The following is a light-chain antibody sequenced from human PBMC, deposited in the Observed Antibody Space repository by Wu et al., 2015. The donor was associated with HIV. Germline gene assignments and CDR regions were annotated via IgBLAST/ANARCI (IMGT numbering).Light chain of an antibody. J-gene: IGKJ4*01. CDR3: QQYNDWPLT. CDR1: QSVSDN. V-gene: IGKV3-15*01. Sequence: EVVMTQSPATLSVSPGERATLSCRASQSVSDNLAWYQQKPGQAPRVLMYGASTRASDIPARFSGSGSGTEFTLTISSLQSEDFAVYYCQQYNDWPLTFGGGTRVRSN. CDR2: GAS.